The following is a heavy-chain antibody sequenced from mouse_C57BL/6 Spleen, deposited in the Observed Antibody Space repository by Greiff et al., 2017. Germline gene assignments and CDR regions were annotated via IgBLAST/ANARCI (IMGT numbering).Heavy chain of an antibody. CDR3: TEYITTVKGYYFDY. CDR1: GFTFSNYW. D-gene: IGHD1-1*01. J-gene: IGHJ2*01. Sequence: EVQLVESGGGLVQPGGSMKLSCVASGFTFSNYWMNWVRQSPEKGLEWVAQIRLKSDNYATHYAESVKGRFTISRDDSKSSVYLQMNNLRAEDTGIYYCTEYITTVKGYYFDYWGQGTTLTVSS. V-gene: IGHV6-3*01. CDR2: IRLKSDNYAT.